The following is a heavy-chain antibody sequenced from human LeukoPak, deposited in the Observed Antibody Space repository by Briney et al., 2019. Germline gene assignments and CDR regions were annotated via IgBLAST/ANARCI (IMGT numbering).Heavy chain of an antibody. Sequence: GGSLRLSCAASGFTFSDYYMSWIRQAPGKGLEWVSTIKGTGLTTFYADSVKGRFTISRDNSKNTLYLQLNGLRTEDTALYYCAKDRLLNCRGDCYIFDYWGQGTLVTVSS. D-gene: IGHD2-21*01. J-gene: IGHJ4*02. CDR2: IKGTGLTT. CDR1: GFTFSDYY. V-gene: IGHV3-11*01. CDR3: AKDRLLNCRGDCYIFDY.